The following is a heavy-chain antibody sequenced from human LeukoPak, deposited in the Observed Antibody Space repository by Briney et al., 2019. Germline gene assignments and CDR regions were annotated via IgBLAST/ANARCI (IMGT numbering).Heavy chain of an antibody. Sequence: GGSLRLSCAASGFTFSSYGMHWVRQAPGKGLEWVAVISYDGSNKYYADSVKGRFTVSRDNSKDTLYLQMNSLRAEDTALYYCARGNDYPNWFDPWGQGTLVTVSS. V-gene: IGHV3-30*03. J-gene: IGHJ5*02. CDR1: GFTFSSYG. CDR2: ISYDGSNK. D-gene: IGHD4-11*01. CDR3: ARGNDYPNWFDP.